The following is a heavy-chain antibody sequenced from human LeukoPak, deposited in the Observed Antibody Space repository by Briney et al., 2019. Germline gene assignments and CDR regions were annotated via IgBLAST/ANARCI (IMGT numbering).Heavy chain of an antibody. CDR2: VWFDGTKK. CDR3: ARGWSIGYPLTKVPGFDP. Sequence: GGSLRLSCAAPGFTFTSYGMHWVRQAPGKGLEWVAVVWFDGTKKYYADSVKGRFTISRDNSKNTLYLEMNSLRAEDTAVYYCARGWSIGYPLTKVPGFDPWGQGTLVTVSS. J-gene: IGHJ5*02. D-gene: IGHD4/OR15-4a*01. V-gene: IGHV3-33*01. CDR1: GFTFTSYG.